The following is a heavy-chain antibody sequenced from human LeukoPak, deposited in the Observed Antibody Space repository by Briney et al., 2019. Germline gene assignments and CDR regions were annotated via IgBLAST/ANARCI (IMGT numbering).Heavy chain of an antibody. Sequence: GGSLRLSCAASGFTFGSYAMHWVRQAPGKGLEWVGLVSYDGGNTSYGDSVRGRFSISRDNSKNSVYLQMNSPRADDSAVYYCVRDVGVGTGIYYYFDYWGQGTLVTVSS. V-gene: IGHV3-33*01. CDR2: VSYDGGNT. J-gene: IGHJ4*02. CDR3: VRDVGVGTGIYYYFDY. CDR1: GFTFGSYA. D-gene: IGHD2-8*02.